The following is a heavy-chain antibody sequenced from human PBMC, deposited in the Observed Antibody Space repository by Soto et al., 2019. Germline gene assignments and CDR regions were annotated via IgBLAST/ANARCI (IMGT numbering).Heavy chain of an antibody. J-gene: IGHJ4*02. CDR2: IYWDDEN. D-gene: IGHD2-15*01. V-gene: IGHV2-5*02. CDR1: GFSLSTSGLG. Sequence: HITLKQSGPRLVKPPHTLTPTYTFSGFSLSTSGLGVACIRRPPGKARKWLALIYWDDENRSSPSLKSRLTITKADDKTQVVTRMTNIDPVDTAAYYCARRRFATPATPFDYWGQGTLVTVSS. CDR3: ARRRFATPATPFDY.